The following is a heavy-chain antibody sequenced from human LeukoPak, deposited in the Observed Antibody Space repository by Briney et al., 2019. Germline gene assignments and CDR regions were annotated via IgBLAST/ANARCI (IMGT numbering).Heavy chain of an antibody. CDR3: ARDMEVGQSGGSSWFYYYGMGV. CDR1: GGSISSYY. Sequence: SETLSLTCTVSGGSISSYYWSWIRQPPGKRLEWIGYIYYSGSTNYNPSLKSRVTISVDTSKNQFSLKLSSVTAADTAVYYCARDMEVGQSGGSSWFYYYGMGVWGQGTTVTVSS. J-gene: IGHJ6*02. V-gene: IGHV4-59*01. D-gene: IGHD6-13*01. CDR2: IYYSGST.